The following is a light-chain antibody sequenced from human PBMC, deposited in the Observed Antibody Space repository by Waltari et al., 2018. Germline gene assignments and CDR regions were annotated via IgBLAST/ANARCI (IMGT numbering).Light chain of an antibody. CDR3: QQYYSYPIT. J-gene: IGKJ5*01. CDR2: AAS. Sequence: AIRITQSPSSLSASTGDRVTITCRASQGISSYLAWYQQKTGKAPKLLIYAASTLQSGVPSRFSGSGSGTDFTLTISCLQSEDFATYYCQQYYSYPITFGQGTRLEIK. V-gene: IGKV1-8*01. CDR1: QGISSY.